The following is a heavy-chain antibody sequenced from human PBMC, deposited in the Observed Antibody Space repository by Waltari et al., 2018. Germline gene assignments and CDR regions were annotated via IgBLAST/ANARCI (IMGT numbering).Heavy chain of an antibody. V-gene: IGHV3-33*01. J-gene: IGHJ4*02. Sequence: QVHLVESGGGVVQPGRSLRLPCAASGFPLSSYGIHWVRQAPGKGLEWVEVSWYDGTNTYYGDSVKGRFTISRDNSKNTVFLQMNSLRVEDTAVYYCARGVVVAPPDYWGQGTLVTVSS. CDR3: ARGVVVAPPDY. CDR2: SWYDGTNT. CDR1: GFPLSSYG. D-gene: IGHD2-15*01.